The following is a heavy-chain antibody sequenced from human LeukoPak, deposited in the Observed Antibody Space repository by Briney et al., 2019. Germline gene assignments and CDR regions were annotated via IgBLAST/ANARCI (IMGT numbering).Heavy chain of an antibody. J-gene: IGHJ4*02. CDR3: ARGRETPSGLVVAATPISFDY. Sequence: PSETLSLTCAVYGGSFSGYYWSWIRQPPGKGLEWIGEINHSGSTNYNPSLRSRVTISVDTSKNQFSLKLSSVTAADTAVYYCARGRETPSGLVVAATPISFDYWGQGTLVTVSS. CDR1: GGSFSGYY. D-gene: IGHD2-15*01. CDR2: INHSGST. V-gene: IGHV4-34*01.